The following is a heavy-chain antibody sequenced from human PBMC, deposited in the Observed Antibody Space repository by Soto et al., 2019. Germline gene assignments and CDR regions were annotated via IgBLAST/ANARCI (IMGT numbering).Heavy chain of an antibody. CDR2: ISHSGRT. Sequence: QVQLQESGPGLVKPSGTLSLTCDVSGGSINNGNSWSLVRQSPARGLEWIGEISHSGRTDYNPSPKSRDTTSRNSSKNQFSLKLSSVTAADTAIDYCAGSSCTGGRCHSYVMAIGGQWTTVTVS. D-gene: IGHD3-10*02. J-gene: IGHJ6*02. CDR3: AGSSCTGGRCHSYVMAI. CDR1: GGSINNGNS. V-gene: IGHV4-4*02.